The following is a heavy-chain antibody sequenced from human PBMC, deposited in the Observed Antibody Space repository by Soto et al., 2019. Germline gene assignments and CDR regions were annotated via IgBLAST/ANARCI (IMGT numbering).Heavy chain of an antibody. CDR3: AADDYADYTFDY. Sequence: SETLSLTCAVYGGSFSGYYWNWIRQPPGKGLEWIGEINHSGSTNYNPSLKSRVAISVDTSKNEFSLKLSSVTAADTAVYYCAADDYADYTFDYWGPVTLVT. CDR2: INHSGST. D-gene: IGHD4-17*01. V-gene: IGHV4-34*01. CDR1: GGSFSGYY. J-gene: IGHJ4*02.